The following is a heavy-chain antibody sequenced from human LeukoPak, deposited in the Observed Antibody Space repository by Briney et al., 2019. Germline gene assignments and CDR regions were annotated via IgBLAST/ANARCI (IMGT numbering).Heavy chain of an antibody. D-gene: IGHD6-19*01. V-gene: IGHV1-69*05. CDR2: IIPIFGTA. CDR3: ARVTGYSSGWYWFDP. J-gene: IGHJ5*02. CDR1: GGTFSSYA. Sequence: SVKVSCKASGGTFSSYAISWVRQAPGHGLEWMGRIIPIFGTANYAQKFQGRVTITTDESTSTAYMELSSLRSEDTAVYYCARVTGYSSGWYWFDPWGQGTLVTVSS.